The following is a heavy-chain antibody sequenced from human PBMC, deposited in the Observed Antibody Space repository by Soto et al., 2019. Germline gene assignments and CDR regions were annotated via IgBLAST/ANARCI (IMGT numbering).Heavy chain of an antibody. J-gene: IGHJ4*02. CDR2: ISYDGSDK. Sequence: PGGSLRLSCAASGLTFSRYAMHWVRQAPDKGLEWAAVISYDGSDKYYADSVKGRFTISRDNSKNTLYLQVNSLRDDDTAVYYCAVDTVGNLDSWGQGSLVTVSS. CDR3: AVDTVGNLDS. CDR1: GLTFSRYA. V-gene: IGHV3-30-3*01. D-gene: IGHD1-1*01.